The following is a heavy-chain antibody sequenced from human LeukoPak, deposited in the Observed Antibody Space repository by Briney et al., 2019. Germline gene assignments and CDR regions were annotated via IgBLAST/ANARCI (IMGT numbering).Heavy chain of an antibody. Sequence: ASVKVSCKASGYTFTDYYLHWVRQAPGQGFEWMGWINPNSGDTNYAQKFQGRVTMTRDTSISTAHMEMSRLRSDDTAVYYCARANFLYCSSTTCLFDYWGQGTLVAVSS. CDR1: GYTFTDYY. D-gene: IGHD2-2*01. CDR3: ARANFLYCSSTTCLFDY. CDR2: INPNSGDT. V-gene: IGHV1-2*02. J-gene: IGHJ4*02.